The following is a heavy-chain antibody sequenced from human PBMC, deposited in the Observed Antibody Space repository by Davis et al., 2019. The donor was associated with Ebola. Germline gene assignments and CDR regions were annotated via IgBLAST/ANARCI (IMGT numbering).Heavy chain of an antibody. CDR3: TSPKIVGATKMNDY. Sequence: GESLKTPCAAPGFTFSGSAMHWVRQASGKGLEWVGRIRSQANSYPTAYAASVKGRFTISRDESKKTAYLEMNSLKTEDTAVYYCTSPKIVGATKMNDYWGQGTLVTVSS. J-gene: IGHJ4*02. CDR2: IRSQANSYPT. V-gene: IGHV3-73*01. D-gene: IGHD1-26*01. CDR1: GFTFSGSA.